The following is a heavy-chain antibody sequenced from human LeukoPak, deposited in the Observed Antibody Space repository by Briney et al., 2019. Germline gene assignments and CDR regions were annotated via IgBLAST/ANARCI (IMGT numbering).Heavy chain of an antibody. CDR3: ARDTADDYVWGSYRLPFDY. J-gene: IGHJ4*02. Sequence: GASVKVPCKASGYTFTSYGISWVRQAPGQGLEWMGWISAYNGNTNYAQKLQGRVTMTTDTSTSTAYMELRSLRSDDTAVYYCARDTADDYVWGSYRLPFDYWGQGTLVTVSS. CDR2: ISAYNGNT. CDR1: GYTFTSYG. V-gene: IGHV1-18*01. D-gene: IGHD3-16*02.